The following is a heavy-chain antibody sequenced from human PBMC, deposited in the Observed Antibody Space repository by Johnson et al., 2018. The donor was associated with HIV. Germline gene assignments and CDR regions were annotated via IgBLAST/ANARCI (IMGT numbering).Heavy chain of an antibody. CDR1: GFTFSSFG. V-gene: IGHV3-30*03. J-gene: IGHJ3*02. Sequence: QVHLVESGGGVVQPGRSLRLSCAVSGFTFSSFGMHWVRQAPGKGLEWMAVISYDGSNKYYADSVKGRFTISRDNSKNTLYLQMNSLRAEDTAVYYCASFPARSDAFDIWGQGTMVTVSS. CDR2: ISYDGSNK. CDR3: ASFPARSDAFDI.